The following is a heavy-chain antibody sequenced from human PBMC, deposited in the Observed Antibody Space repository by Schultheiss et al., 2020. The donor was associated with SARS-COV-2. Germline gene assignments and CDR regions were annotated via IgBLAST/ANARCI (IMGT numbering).Heavy chain of an antibody. D-gene: IGHD6-19*01. J-gene: IGHJ4*02. CDR2: INPNSGGT. V-gene: IGHV1-2*02. CDR1: GYTFTGYY. Sequence: ASVKVSCKASGYTFTGYYMHWVRQAPGQGLEWMGWINPNSGGTNYAQKFQGRVTMTRDTSISTAYMELSRLRSDDTAVYYCARAPRGGSGWYNYWGQGTLVTVSS. CDR3: ARAPRGGSGWYNY.